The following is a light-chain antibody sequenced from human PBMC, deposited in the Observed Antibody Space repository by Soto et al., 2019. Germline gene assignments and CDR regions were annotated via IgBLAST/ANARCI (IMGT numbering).Light chain of an antibody. Sequence: EIVMTQSPATLSVSPGGRATLSCRASQSVSSNLAWYQQKPGQAPRLLIYGASTRSTGIPARFSGSGSGTEFTLTISRLQSEDFAIYYCQQYNNWPFTFGQGTELEIK. V-gene: IGKV3-15*01. J-gene: IGKJ2*01. CDR2: GAS. CDR3: QQYNNWPFT. CDR1: QSVSSN.